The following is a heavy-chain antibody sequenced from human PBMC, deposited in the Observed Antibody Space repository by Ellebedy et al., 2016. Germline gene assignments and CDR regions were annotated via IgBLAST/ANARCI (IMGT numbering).Heavy chain of an antibody. CDR2: IHISGNT. D-gene: IGHD3-10*01. Sequence: SETLSLXCTLSGGSISSGDYYWSWIRQPAGKGLEWIGRIHISGNTNNNPSLESRVTMSLDMPNNAVSLKLSSVTAADTAVYYCARGYYGSGTFYISYWYFDLWGRGTLVTVSS. CDR1: GGSISSGDYY. V-gene: IGHV4-61*02. J-gene: IGHJ2*01. CDR3: ARGYYGSGTFYISYWYFDL.